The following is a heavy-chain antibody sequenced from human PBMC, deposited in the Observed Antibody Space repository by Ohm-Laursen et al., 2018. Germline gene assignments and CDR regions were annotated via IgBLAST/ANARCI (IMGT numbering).Heavy chain of an antibody. J-gene: IGHJ4*02. CDR1: GFTFSSYA. CDR3: ARVPPNYYDSSGYLDY. D-gene: IGHD3-22*01. Sequence: SLRLSCTAFGFTFSSYAMSWVRQAPGKGLEWVSAISGSGGSTYYADSVKGRFTISRDNSKNTLYLQMNSLRAEDTAVYYCARVPPNYYDSSGYLDYWGQGTLVTVSS. CDR2: ISGSGGST. V-gene: IGHV3-23*01.